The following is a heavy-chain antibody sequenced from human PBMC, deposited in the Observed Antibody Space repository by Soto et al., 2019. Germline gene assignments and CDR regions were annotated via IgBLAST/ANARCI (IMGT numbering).Heavy chain of an antibody. D-gene: IGHD6-6*01. CDR3: ARESGGCEYSSSYWFDH. CDR2: ISAYNGNT. V-gene: IGHV1-18*01. CDR1: GYTCTSYG. Sequence: QVQLVQSGAEVKKPGASVKVSCKASGYTCTSYGISWVRQAPGQGLEWMGWISAYNGNTNYAQKLQGRVTMTTDTSASTAYMELRSVRTADTAVYYCARESGGCEYSSSYWFDHWGEGTLVTVSS. J-gene: IGHJ5*02.